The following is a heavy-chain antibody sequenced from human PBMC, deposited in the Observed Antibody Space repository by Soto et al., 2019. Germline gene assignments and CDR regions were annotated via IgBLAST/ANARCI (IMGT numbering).Heavy chain of an antibody. J-gene: IGHJ3*02. Sequence: EVQLLESGGGLVQPGGSLRLSCEASGFIFSNYAMSWVRQGPGKGLEWVSVIGGEAVSTNCADFVKGRCTVSRDNSNITVYLQLDSLRDDDTAVYYCAKDSTSYNGVYDPFDIWGQGTMVTVSS. CDR1: GFIFSNYA. D-gene: IGHD1-1*01. V-gene: IGHV3-23*01. CDR3: AKDSTSYNGVYDPFDI. CDR2: IGGEAVST.